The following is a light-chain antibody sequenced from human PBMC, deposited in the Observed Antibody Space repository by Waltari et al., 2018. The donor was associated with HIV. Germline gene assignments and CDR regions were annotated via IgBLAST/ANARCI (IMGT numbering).Light chain of an antibody. J-gene: IGLJ2*01. V-gene: IGLV1-47*01. CDR1: SSNIGGHY. CDR2: RNI. Sequence: QSVLTRPPSASGTPGPRVTISCSGSSSNIGGHYEYWSQQLPGRAPKLRIYRNIQRPSGVPDRFSGSKSGTSAALAISGLRSEDEADYYCAAWDGSLSGVVFGGGTKLTVL. CDR3: AAWDGSLSGVV.